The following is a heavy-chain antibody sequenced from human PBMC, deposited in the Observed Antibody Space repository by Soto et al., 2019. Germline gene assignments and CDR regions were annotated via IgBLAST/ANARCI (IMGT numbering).Heavy chain of an antibody. J-gene: IGHJ5*02. V-gene: IGHV3-23*01. CDR2: LSDGGGST. D-gene: IGHD2-2*01. Sequence: GGSLRLSCAASWFTFSNYAMSWVRQGPGKGLEWVSGLSDGGGSTFYADSVKGRFTISRDNAKNTLYLQMSSLRAENTAVYYCAKEGTTSTYNWFDPWGQGTLVTVSS. CDR3: AKEGTTSTYNWFDP. CDR1: WFTFSNYA.